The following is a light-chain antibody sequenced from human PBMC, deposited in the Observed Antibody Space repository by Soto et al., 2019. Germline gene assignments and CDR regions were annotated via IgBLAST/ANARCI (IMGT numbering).Light chain of an antibody. CDR2: FDK. CDR3: QVWDSSSDPRGV. V-gene: IGLV3-21*01. Sequence: SYALTQPPSVSVAPGKTARIPCGGDNIGRRDVHWYQQKPGQAPALVIYFDKDRPSGIPERFFGSNSGNTATLTISRVEAGDEADYYCQVWDSSSDPRGVFGGGTKLTVL. CDR1: NIGRRD. J-gene: IGLJ3*02.